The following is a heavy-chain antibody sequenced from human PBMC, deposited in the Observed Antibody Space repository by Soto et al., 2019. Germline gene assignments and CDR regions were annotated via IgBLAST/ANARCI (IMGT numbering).Heavy chain of an antibody. J-gene: IGHJ4*02. CDR3: ARHQGSSGWYPRYFDY. D-gene: IGHD6-19*01. CDR1: GGSISSSSYY. Sequence: SETLSLTCTVSGGSISSSSYYWGWIRQPPGKGLEWIGSIYYSGSTYYNPSLKSRVTISVDTSKNQFSLKLSSVTAADTAVYYCARHQGSSGWYPRYFDYWGQGTLVTVSS. CDR2: IYYSGST. V-gene: IGHV4-39*01.